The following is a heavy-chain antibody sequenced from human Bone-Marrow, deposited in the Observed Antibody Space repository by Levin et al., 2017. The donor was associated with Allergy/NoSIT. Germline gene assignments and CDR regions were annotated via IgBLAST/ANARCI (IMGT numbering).Heavy chain of an antibody. CDR3: AKFSPRSPQLLYGVWDY. Sequence: NTSETLSLTCAVSGASISNSNWWSWFRQSPGKGLEWIGEIHHSETTNNNPSLESRVTISIDKSKNHFSLRLTSVTAADTAVYFCAKFSPRSPQLLYGVWDYWGHGILVIVSS. CDR2: IHHSETT. J-gene: IGHJ4*01. CDR1: GASISNSNW. V-gene: IGHV4-4*02. D-gene: IGHD1-26*01.